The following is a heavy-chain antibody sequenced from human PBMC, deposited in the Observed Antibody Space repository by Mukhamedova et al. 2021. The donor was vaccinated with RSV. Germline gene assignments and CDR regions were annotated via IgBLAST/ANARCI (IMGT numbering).Heavy chain of an antibody. CDR2: ISSTGGTT. J-gene: IGHJ6*04. CDR3: ARSGGGVMDV. V-gene: IGHV3-64*01. D-gene: IGHD3-16*01. Sequence: AISSTGGTTYYENSVKGRFTISRDSSKNTLYLQMGSLRAEDMAVYYCARSGGGVMDVWAKGPRSPSPQ.